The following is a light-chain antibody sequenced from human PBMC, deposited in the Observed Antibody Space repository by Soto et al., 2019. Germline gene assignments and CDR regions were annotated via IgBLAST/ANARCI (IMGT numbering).Light chain of an antibody. CDR1: QSVRTY. CDR3: QQRNNWPPIT. Sequence: EIVLTQSPVTLSLSPGERATLSCRASQSVRTYLAWYQVKPGQAPRLLIYDASRMASGVPARFSGSGSGTDFTLSISSLEPEDCSRYYCQQRNNWPPITFGQGTRLEIK. J-gene: IGKJ5*01. CDR2: DAS. V-gene: IGKV3-11*01.